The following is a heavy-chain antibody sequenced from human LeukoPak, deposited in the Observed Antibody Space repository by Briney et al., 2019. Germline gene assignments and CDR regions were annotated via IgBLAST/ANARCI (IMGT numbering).Heavy chain of an antibody. CDR1: GGSISSYY. Sequence: HSETLSLTCTVSGGSISSYYWSWIRQPPGKGLEWIGYIYYSGSTNYNPSLKSRVTISVDTSKNQFSLKLSSVTAADTAVYYCARVAGSWSVYYYYYMDVWGKGTTVTVSS. CDR3: ARVAGSWSVYYYYYMDV. J-gene: IGHJ6*03. V-gene: IGHV4-59*01. D-gene: IGHD6-13*01. CDR2: IYYSGST.